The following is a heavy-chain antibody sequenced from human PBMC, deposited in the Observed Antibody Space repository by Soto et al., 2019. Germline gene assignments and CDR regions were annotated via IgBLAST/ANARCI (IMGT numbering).Heavy chain of an antibody. Sequence: EEHLLESGGGLVQRGGSLRLSCAASGFTFSTYAMSWVRQAPGKGLEWVATISGSAGNIYYADSVEGRFTVARDNSKKMLYLEMNSLRAEDTATYYCAKFPRFGGGTNKFDPWGQGTLVIVS. V-gene: IGHV3-23*01. J-gene: IGHJ5*02. CDR1: GFTFSTYA. CDR3: AKFPRFGGGTNKFDP. D-gene: IGHD3-10*01. CDR2: ISGSAGNI.